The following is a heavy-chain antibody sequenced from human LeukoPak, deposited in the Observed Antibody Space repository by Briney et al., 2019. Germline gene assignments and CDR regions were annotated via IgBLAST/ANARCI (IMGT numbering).Heavy chain of an antibody. V-gene: IGHV4-59*08. CDR3: AKSNYGDYSPTFFDP. CDR1: GGSINSYY. Sequence: SETLSLTCTVSGGSINSYYWSWIRQPPGKGLDWIGYIHYSGSTNYNPSLKSRVTISVDTSKNQFSLKLSSVTAADTAVYYCAKSNYGDYSPTFFDPWGQGTLVTVSS. D-gene: IGHD4-17*01. J-gene: IGHJ5*02. CDR2: IHYSGST.